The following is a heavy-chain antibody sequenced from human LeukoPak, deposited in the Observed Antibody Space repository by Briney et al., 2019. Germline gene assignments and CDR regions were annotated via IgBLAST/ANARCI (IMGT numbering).Heavy chain of an antibody. V-gene: IGHV1-18*04. D-gene: IGHD5-12*01. CDR2: ISAYNGNT. CDR3: ARDPEVVATYYYYGMDV. J-gene: IGHJ6*04. Sequence: ASVTVSCKASGYTFTSYGISWVRQAPRQGLEWMGWISAYNGNTNYAQKLQGRVTMTTDTSTSTAYMELRSLRSDDTAVYYCARDPEVVATYYYYGMDVWGKGTTVTVSS. CDR1: GYTFTSYG.